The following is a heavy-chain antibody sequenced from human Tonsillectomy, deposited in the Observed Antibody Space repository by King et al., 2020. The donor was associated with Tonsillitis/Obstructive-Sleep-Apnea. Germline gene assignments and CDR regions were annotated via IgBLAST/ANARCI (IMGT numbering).Heavy chain of an antibody. D-gene: IGHD6-6*01. Sequence: QLVQSGAEVKKPGSSVKVSCKASGGTFNSYGITWVRQAPGQGLEWMGGITPIDGTANYAQSFQGRVTITADESTSTVNMELSGLRSADTAVYYCATDRRRSAHPLNYDYYMDVWSKGTTVTVSS. CDR2: ITPIDGTA. CDR1: GGTFNSYG. V-gene: IGHV1-69*12. CDR3: ATDRRRSAHPLNYDYYMDV. J-gene: IGHJ6*03.